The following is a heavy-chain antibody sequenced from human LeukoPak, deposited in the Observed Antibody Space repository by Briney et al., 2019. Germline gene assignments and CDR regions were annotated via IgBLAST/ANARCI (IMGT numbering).Heavy chain of an antibody. Sequence: PGGSLRLSCAASGFIFSNYGMNWVRQAPGKGLEWVAAISASGSATSYADSVRGRFTISRDNSKSTTYLQMSSPRAEDTAVFYCAKDLYLRDFWSGHFDYWGQGIPVTVSS. J-gene: IGHJ4*02. D-gene: IGHD3-3*01. CDR3: AKDLYLRDFWSGHFDY. CDR1: GFIFSNYG. CDR2: ISASGSAT. V-gene: IGHV3-23*01.